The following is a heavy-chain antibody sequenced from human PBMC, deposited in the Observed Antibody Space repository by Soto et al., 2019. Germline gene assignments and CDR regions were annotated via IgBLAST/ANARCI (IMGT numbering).Heavy chain of an antibody. CDR2: ISSSSSYI. CDR3: ARVSGRAAATSLKYYYYYGMDV. D-gene: IGHD6-13*01. Sequence: GGSLRLSCAASGFTFSSYSMNWVRQAPGKGLEWVSSISSSSSYIYYADSVKGRFTISRDNAKNSLYLQMNSLRAEDTAVYYSARVSGRAAATSLKYYYYYGMDVWGQGTTVTVSS. J-gene: IGHJ6*02. CDR1: GFTFSSYS. V-gene: IGHV3-21*01.